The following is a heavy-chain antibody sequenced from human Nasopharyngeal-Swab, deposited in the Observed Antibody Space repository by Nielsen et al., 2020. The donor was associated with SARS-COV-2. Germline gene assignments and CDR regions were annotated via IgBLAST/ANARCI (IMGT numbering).Heavy chain of an antibody. Sequence: GESLKISCKGSGYSFSSYWIGWVRQMPGKGLEWMGIIFPHDSDTRYSPSFQGQVTISADKSINTAYLQWSSLKASDTAMYYCARYCSSANCYYDYWGQGTLVTVSP. J-gene: IGHJ4*02. D-gene: IGHD2-2*01. CDR3: ARYCSSANCYYDY. CDR2: IFPHDSDT. V-gene: IGHV5-51*01. CDR1: GYSFSSYW.